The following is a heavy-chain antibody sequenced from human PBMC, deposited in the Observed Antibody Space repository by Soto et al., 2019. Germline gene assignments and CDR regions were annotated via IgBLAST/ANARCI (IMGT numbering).Heavy chain of an antibody. J-gene: IGHJ4*02. CDR2: IFTTGTTM. Sequence: GGSLRLSCVASGFPFSSYSIVWVRQAPGKGLEWLSYIFTTGTTMYYADSVKGRFTVSRDNAKNSVFLLLNSLRAEDTAVYYCARDKDWAFDYWGQGTLVTVSS. V-gene: IGHV3-48*03. D-gene: IGHD3-9*01. CDR1: GFPFSSYS. CDR3: ARDKDWAFDY.